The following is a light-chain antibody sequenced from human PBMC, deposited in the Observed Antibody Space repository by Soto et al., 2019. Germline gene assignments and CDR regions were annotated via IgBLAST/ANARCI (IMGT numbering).Light chain of an antibody. CDR3: SSFAGGGNPVL. Sequence: QSALTQPPSASGSLGQSVTISCTGTSSDVGGYNYDSWHQQHPGKAPKLMIYEVTKRPSGVPDRFSGSKSGNTASLTVSGLQAEDEADYYCSSFAGGGNPVLFGGGTKLTVL. V-gene: IGLV2-8*01. J-gene: IGLJ2*01. CDR2: EVT. CDR1: SSDVGGYNY.